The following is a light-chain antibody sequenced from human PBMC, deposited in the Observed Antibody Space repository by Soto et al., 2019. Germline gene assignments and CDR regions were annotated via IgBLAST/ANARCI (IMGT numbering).Light chain of an antibody. CDR3: SSYTSRSTLV. CDR2: DVS. V-gene: IGLV2-14*01. CDR1: SSDVGGYNY. J-gene: IGLJ2*01. Sequence: QSALTQPASVSGAPGQSITISCTGTSSDVGGYNYVSWYQQHPGKAPKLMVYDVSNRPSGVSNRFSGSKSGNTASLTISGLQGEDEADYYCSSYTSRSTLVFGGGTNLTVL.